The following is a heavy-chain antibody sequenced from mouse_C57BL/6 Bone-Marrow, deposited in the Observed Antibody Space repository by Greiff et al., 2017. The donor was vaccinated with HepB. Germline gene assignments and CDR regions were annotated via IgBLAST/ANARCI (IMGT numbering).Heavy chain of an antibody. Sequence: VQGVESGPGLLQPSQSLSITCTVSGFSLTSYGVHWVRQSPGKGLEWLGVIWSGGSTDYNAAFISRLSISKDNSKSQVFFKMNSLQADDTAIYYCARKGYYYGSRYYYAMDYWGQGTSVTVSS. J-gene: IGHJ4*01. D-gene: IGHD1-1*01. V-gene: IGHV2-2*01. CDR1: GFSLTSYG. CDR3: ARKGYYYGSRYYYAMDY. CDR2: IWSGGST.